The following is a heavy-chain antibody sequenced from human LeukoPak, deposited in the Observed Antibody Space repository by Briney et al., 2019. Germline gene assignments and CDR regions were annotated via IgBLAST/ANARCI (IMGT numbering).Heavy chain of an antibody. V-gene: IGHV4-59*08. CDR2: IYYSGST. J-gene: IGHJ5*02. Sequence: SETLSLTCTVSGGSISSFYWSWIRQPPGKGLEWIGYIYYSGSTNYNPSLKSRVTISVDTSKNQFSLKLSSVTAADTAVYYCARHEEDWFDPWGQGTLVTVSS. CDR1: GGSISSFY. CDR3: ARHEEDWFDP.